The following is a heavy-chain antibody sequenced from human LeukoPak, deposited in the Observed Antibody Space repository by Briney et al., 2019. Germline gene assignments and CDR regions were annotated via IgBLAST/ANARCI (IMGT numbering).Heavy chain of an antibody. CDR1: GFTFSSYG. V-gene: IGHV3-30*18. J-gene: IGHJ4*02. Sequence: GGSLRLSCAASGFTFSSYGMHWVRQAPGKGLEWVAVISYDGSNKYYADSVKGRFTISRDNSKNTLYLQMNSLRAEDTAVYCCAKVSSSWYNAEYDYWGQGTLVTVSS. CDR3: AKVSSSWYNAEYDY. CDR2: ISYDGSNK. D-gene: IGHD6-13*01.